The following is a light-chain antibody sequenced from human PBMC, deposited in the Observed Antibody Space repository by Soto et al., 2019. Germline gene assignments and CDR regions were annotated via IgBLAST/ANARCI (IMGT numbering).Light chain of an antibody. J-gene: IGKJ2*01. CDR3: QQRSNWPPYT. CDR1: QSVSSY. Sequence: EIVLTQSPATLSLSPGERATLSCRASQSVSSYLAWYQQKPGQAPRLLIYDASNRATGIPARFSGSGPGTDFTLTIGSLEPEDFAVYYCQQRSNWPPYTFGQGNKLEIK. V-gene: IGKV3-11*01. CDR2: DAS.